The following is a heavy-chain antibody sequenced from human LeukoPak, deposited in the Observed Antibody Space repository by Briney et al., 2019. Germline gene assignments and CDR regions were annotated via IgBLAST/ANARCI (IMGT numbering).Heavy chain of an antibody. J-gene: IGHJ4*02. Sequence: PGGSLRLSCVASGFTFSDYSMNWVRQAPGKGLEWVSYISRARPNIHYAQSVKGRFTISRDSAKNSLYLQMNSLRDEDTAVYYCVRDPEALDYWGQGTLVTVSS. V-gene: IGHV3-48*02. CDR3: VRDPEALDY. CDR2: ISRARPNI. CDR1: GFTFSDYS.